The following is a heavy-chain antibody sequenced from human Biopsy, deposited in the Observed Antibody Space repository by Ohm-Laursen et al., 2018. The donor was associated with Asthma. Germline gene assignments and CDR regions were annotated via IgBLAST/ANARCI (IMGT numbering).Heavy chain of an antibody. Sequence: SVKVSCKASGDSFSNYAISWVRQAPGQGLEWMGGLIPVLGTPDHAQMFEGRVTITADESTSTAYMELSSLSSDDTAVYYCARDVMEWYLPAFDFWGQGTLVTVSS. D-gene: IGHD3-3*01. J-gene: IGHJ4*02. CDR2: LIPVLGTP. CDR1: GDSFSNYA. CDR3: ARDVMEWYLPAFDF. V-gene: IGHV1-69*13.